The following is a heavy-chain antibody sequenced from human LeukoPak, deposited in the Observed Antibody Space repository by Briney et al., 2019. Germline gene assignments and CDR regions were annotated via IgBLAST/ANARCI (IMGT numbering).Heavy chain of an antibody. V-gene: IGHV1-18*01. CDR2: ISPYNGNT. CDR3: ARAGSGSGWYFDY. Sequence: ASVKVSCKASGYTSVSITWVRQAPGQGLEWMGWISPYNGNTRYVQKLQGRVTMTTDTSTSTAYMELRSLRFDDTAVYYCARAGSGSGWYFDYWGQGTLVTVSS. CDR1: GYTSVS. J-gene: IGHJ4*02. D-gene: IGHD6-19*01.